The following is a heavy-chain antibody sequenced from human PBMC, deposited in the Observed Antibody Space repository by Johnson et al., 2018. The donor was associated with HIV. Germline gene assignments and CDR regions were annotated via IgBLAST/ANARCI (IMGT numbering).Heavy chain of an antibody. Sequence: QVQLVESGGGVVQPGRSLRLSCAASGFTFSSYGMHWVRQAPGKGLEWVAVIWYDGSSKYYADSVKGRFIIARDNSNNTLLLQMNDLRAEDTAVYFCARETLRLSMIVVAKGGFDMWGQGTMVTVSS. CDR1: GFTFSSYG. V-gene: IGHV3-30*19. D-gene: IGHD3-22*01. J-gene: IGHJ3*02. CDR2: IWYDGSSK. CDR3: ARETLRLSMIVVAKGGFDM.